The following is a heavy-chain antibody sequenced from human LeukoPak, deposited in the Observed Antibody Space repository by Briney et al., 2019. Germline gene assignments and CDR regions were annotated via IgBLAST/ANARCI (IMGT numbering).Heavy chain of an antibody. J-gene: IGHJ3*02. CDR1: GGSISSYY. V-gene: IGHV4-59*01. CDR2: IYYSGST. CDR3: ARDRGSGWYDI. D-gene: IGHD6-19*01. Sequence: PSETLSLTCTVSGGSISSYYWSWIRQPPGKGLEWIGYIYYSGSTNYNPSLKSRVTISVDTSKNQFSLKLSSVTAADTAVYYCARDRGSGWYDIWGQGTMVTVSS.